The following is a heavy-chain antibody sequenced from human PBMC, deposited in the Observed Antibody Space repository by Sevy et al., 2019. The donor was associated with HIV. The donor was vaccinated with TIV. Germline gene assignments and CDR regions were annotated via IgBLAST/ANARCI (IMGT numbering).Heavy chain of an antibody. V-gene: IGHV3-48*01. CDR2: ISSSSSTI. J-gene: IGHJ5*02. D-gene: IGHD2-15*01. CDR3: ARGARGVVPGSNWFDP. Sequence: GGSLRLSCAASGFTFSSYSMNWVRQAPGKGLEWVSYISSSSSTIYYADSVKGRFTISRDNAKNSLYLQMNSLRAEDTAVYYCARGARGVVPGSNWFDPWGQGTLVTVSS. CDR1: GFTFSSYS.